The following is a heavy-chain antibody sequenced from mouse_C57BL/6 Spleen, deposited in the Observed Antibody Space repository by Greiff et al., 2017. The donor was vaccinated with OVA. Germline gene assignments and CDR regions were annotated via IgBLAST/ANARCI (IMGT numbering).Heavy chain of an antibody. CDR3: ARSAYYSNHGYFDY. CDR1: GYTFTSYW. D-gene: IGHD2-5*01. V-gene: IGHV1-52*01. J-gene: IGHJ2*01. Sequence: QVQLQQPGAELVRPGSSVKLSCKASGYTFTSYWMHWVKQRPIQGLEWIGNIDPSDSETHYNQKFKDKATLTVDKSSSTAYMQLSSLTSEDSAVYYCARSAYYSNHGYFDYWGQGTTLTVSS. CDR2: IDPSDSET.